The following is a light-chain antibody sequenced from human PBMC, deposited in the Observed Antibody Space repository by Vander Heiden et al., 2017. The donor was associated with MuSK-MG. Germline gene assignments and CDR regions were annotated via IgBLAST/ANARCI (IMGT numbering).Light chain of an antibody. CDR2: ENN. CDR1: KLGDKY. CDR3: QAWDGSTLL. J-gene: IGLJ2*01. Sequence: SYDLTQPPSVSVSPGQTASITCSGDKLGDKYVCWYQQKPGQSPVLVIYENNKRPSGIPERFSGSNSGNTATLTISGTQTVDEADYYCQAWDGSTLLFGGGTKLTVL. V-gene: IGLV3-1*01.